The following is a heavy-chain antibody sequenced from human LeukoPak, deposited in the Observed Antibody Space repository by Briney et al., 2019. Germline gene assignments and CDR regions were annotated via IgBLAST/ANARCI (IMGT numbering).Heavy chain of an antibody. D-gene: IGHD1-26*01. CDR2: IWYDGSNK. CDR3: ARDRVGATTPYYHYYGMDV. J-gene: IGHJ6*02. V-gene: IGHV3-33*01. Sequence: GRSLRLSCAASGFTFSSYGMHWVRQAPGKGLEWVAVIWYDGSNKYYADSVKGRFTISRDNSKNTLYLQMNSLRAEDTAVYYCARDRVGATTPYYHYYGMDVWGQGTTVTVSS. CDR1: GFTFSSYG.